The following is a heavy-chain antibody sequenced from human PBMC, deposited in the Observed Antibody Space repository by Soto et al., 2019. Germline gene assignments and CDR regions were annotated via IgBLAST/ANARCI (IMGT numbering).Heavy chain of an antibody. CDR3: ARGLICSSTSCYQVWFDP. V-gene: IGHV1-8*01. CDR1: GYTFTSYD. J-gene: IGHJ5*02. D-gene: IGHD2-2*01. Sequence: ASVKVSCKASGYTFTSYDINWVRQATGQGLEWMGWMNPNSGNTGYAQKFQGRVTMTRNTSISTAYMELSSLRSEDTAVYYCARGLICSSTSCYQVWFDPWGQGTLVTVSS. CDR2: MNPNSGNT.